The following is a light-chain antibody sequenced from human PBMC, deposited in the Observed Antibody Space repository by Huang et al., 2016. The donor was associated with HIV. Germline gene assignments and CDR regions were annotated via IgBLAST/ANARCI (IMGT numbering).Light chain of an antibody. V-gene: IGKV3-15*01. Sequence: EIVMTQSPATLSVTPGEGATLSCRATQSVSVNLAWYQQKPGQAPRILIHSASTRATGIPVRVSGGGSGTEFTFTISRVQSEGSAVYYWQQYNNGPPWTFGQGTKVEIK. CDR1: QSVSVN. CDR2: SAS. J-gene: IGKJ1*01. CDR3: QQYNNGPPWT.